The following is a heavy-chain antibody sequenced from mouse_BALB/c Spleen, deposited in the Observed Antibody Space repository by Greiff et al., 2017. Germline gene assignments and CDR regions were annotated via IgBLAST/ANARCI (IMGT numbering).Heavy chain of an antibody. CDR2: ISDGGSYT. D-gene: IGHD1-2*01. Sequence: EVKLVESGGGLVKPGGSLKLSCAASGFTFSDYYMYWVRQTPEKRLEWVATISDGGSYTYYPDSVKGRFTISRDNAKNNLYLQMSSLKSEDTAMYYCAREGTTATSWFAYWGQGTLVTVSA. J-gene: IGHJ3*01. V-gene: IGHV5-4*02. CDR1: GFTFSDYY. CDR3: AREGTTATSWFAY.